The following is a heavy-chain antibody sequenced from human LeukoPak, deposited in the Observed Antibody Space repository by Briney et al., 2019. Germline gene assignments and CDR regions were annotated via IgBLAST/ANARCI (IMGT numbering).Heavy chain of an antibody. CDR2: ISSSTSYI. V-gene: IGHV3-21*01. CDR3: ARSLGGGAFDF. J-gene: IGHJ4*02. Sequence: PGGSLRLSCAASGFTFRSYNMNWGRQAPGRGLEWVSSISSSTSYIYYADSLQGRFTISRDNAKNSLYLQMNSLRVEDTAVYYCARSLGGGAFDFWGQGTLVTVSS. D-gene: IGHD3-16*01. CDR1: GFTFRSYN.